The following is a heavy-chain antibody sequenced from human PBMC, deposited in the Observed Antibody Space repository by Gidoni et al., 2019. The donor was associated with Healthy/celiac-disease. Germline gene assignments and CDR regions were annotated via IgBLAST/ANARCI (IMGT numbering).Heavy chain of an antibody. Sequence: EVQLVQSGAEVKKPGESLRISCKGSGYSFTSYWISWVRQMPGKGLEWMGRIDPSDSYTNYSPSFQCHVTISADKSISTAYLQWSSLKASDTAMYYCARHTAVVNVYYYYGMDVWGQGTTVTVSS. CDR1: GYSFTSYW. V-gene: IGHV5-10-1*03. J-gene: IGHJ6*02. D-gene: IGHD6-19*01. CDR2: IDPSDSYT. CDR3: ARHTAVVNVYYYYGMDV.